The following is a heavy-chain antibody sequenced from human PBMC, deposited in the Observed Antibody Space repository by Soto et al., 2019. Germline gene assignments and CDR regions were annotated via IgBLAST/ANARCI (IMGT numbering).Heavy chain of an antibody. Sequence: QLQLQEAGPGLVKPSETLSLTCTVSGGSISSSSYYWGWIRQPPGKGLEWIGSIYYSGSTYYNPSLKRLVTLSVDPSKNQFSRRLSSVTAAHTAVYYCAFGGAATLTSRDGENYYDSSGSFDYWGQGTLVTVSS. CDR1: GGSISSSSYY. D-gene: IGHD3-22*01. CDR2: IYYSGST. CDR3: AFGGAATLTSRDGENYYDSSGSFDY. V-gene: IGHV4-39*01. J-gene: IGHJ4*02.